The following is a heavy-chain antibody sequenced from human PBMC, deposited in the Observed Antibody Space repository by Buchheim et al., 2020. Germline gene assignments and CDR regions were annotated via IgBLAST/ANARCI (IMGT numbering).Heavy chain of an antibody. J-gene: IGHJ3*02. D-gene: IGHD5-24*01. Sequence: QVQLVQSGAEVKKPGASVKVSCKASGYTFTSYYMHWVRQAPGQGLEWMGIINPSGGSTSYAQKFQGRVTMPRDTSTATVTMELSSLRSEDTAVYYCARRRCFTSERWLQCLEDAFDIWGQGT. V-gene: IGHV1-46*01. CDR3: ARRRCFTSERWLQCLEDAFDI. CDR2: INPSGGST. CDR1: GYTFTSYY.